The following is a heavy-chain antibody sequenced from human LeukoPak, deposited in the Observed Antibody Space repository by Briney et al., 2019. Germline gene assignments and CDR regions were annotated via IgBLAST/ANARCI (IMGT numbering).Heavy chain of an antibody. CDR1: GYTFTSYG. V-gene: IGHV1-18*04. D-gene: IGHD6-13*01. J-gene: IGHJ6*04. CDR2: ISAYNGNT. Sequence: APVKLSCKASGYTFTSYGISWVRQARGQGLEWMGWISAYNGNTNYAQKLQGRATMTTDTSTSTPYMELRRLRSDDTAVYYCARSSSSRYYYYYGMDVWGKGTTVTVSS. CDR3: ARSSSSRYYYYYGMDV.